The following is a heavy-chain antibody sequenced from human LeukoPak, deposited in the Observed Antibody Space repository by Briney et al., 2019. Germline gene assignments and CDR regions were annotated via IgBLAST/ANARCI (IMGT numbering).Heavy chain of an antibody. CDR3: ARDPWGGDIVVVPAAIHDP. Sequence: EASVKVSCKASGYTFTDYYIHWVRQAPGQGLEWMGRINPNNGGTNYAQKFQGRVTMTRDTSISTAYMELSRLRSDDTAVFYCARDPWGGDIVVVPAAIHDPWGQGTLVTVSS. J-gene: IGHJ5*02. D-gene: IGHD2-2*01. CDR2: INPNNGGT. V-gene: IGHV1-2*06. CDR1: GYTFTDYY.